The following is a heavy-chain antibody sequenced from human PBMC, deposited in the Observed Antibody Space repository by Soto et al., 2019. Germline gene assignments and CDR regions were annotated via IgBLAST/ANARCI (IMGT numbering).Heavy chain of an antibody. V-gene: IGHV4-39*07. J-gene: IGHJ3*02. CDR1: GGSISSSSYY. CDR2: IYYSGST. CDR3: AREREEAFDI. Sequence: SETLSLTCTVSGGSISSSSYYWGWIRQPPGKGLEWIGSIYYSGSTYYNPSLKSRVTISVDTSKNQFSLKLSSVTAADTAVYYCAREREEAFDIWGQGTMVTVSS.